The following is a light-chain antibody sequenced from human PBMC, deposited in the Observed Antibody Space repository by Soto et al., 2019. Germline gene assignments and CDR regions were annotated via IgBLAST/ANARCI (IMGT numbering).Light chain of an antibody. CDR2: AAS. CDR1: ESVSSNY. J-gene: IGKJ1*01. CDR3: QQYGRAPWT. Sequence: EIVLTQSPGTLSSSPGERATLSCRASESVSSNYLAWYQQRPGQAPRLLIYAASNRARGIPDRFGGSGSGTDFTLPVSRLEPEGFAVYYCQQYGRAPWTVGQGTKV. V-gene: IGKV3-20*01.